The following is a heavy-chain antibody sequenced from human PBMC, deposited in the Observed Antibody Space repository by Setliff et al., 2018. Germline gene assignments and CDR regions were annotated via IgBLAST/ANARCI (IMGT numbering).Heavy chain of an antibody. CDR3: VRWAGGFEGVRAFDS. J-gene: IGHJ3*01. CDR1: GYTFTAYH. V-gene: IGHV1-2*02. D-gene: IGHD3-10*01. CDR2: VNPNTGGA. Sequence: ASVKVSCKTSGYTFTAYHVNWVRQVPGQGPEWMGWVNPNTGGANYAQRFQGRVTMTSDTSMRTAYMELSRLRSDDTAVYYCVRWAGGFEGVRAFDSWGQGTMVTVSS.